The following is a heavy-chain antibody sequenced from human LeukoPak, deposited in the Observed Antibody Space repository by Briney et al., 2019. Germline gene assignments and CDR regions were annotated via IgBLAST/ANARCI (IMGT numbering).Heavy chain of an antibody. CDR2: ISSSSSYI. Sequence: RGSLRLSCAASGFTFSSYSMNWVRQAPGKGPEWVSSISSSSSYIYYADSVKGRFTISRDNAKNSLYLQMNSLRAEDTAVYYCARDATMVRGVLLDPFGYGMDVWGQGTTVTVSS. CDR3: ARDATMVRGVLLDPFGYGMDV. CDR1: GFTFSSYS. D-gene: IGHD3-10*01. V-gene: IGHV3-21*01. J-gene: IGHJ6*02.